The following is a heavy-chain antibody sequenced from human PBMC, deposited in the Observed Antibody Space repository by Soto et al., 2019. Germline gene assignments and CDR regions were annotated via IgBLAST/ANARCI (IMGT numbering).Heavy chain of an antibody. CDR1: GYTFTGYY. D-gene: IGHD3-10*02. Sequence: ASVKVSCKASGYTFTGYYMHWVRQAPGQGLEWMGWINPNSGGTNYAQKFQGWVTMTRDTSISTAYMELSRLRSDDTAVYYCTRDRWATFGELLPKHYYYYGMDVWGQGTTVTVSS. CDR2: INPNSGGT. J-gene: IGHJ6*02. CDR3: TRDRWATFGELLPKHYYYYGMDV. V-gene: IGHV1-2*04.